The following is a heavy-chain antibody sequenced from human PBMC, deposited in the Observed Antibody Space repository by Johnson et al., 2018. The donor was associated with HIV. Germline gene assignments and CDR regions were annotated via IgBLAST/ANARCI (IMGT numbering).Heavy chain of an antibody. CDR1: GFTFSGYG. V-gene: IGHV3-33*06. CDR3: AKVAVATAAGGVALDI. J-gene: IGHJ3*02. CDR2: FWYDGSNN. D-gene: IGHD6-13*01. Sequence: QEKLVESGGGVVQPGRSLRLTCAASGFTFSGYGIHWVRQAPGKGLEWVAVFWYDGSNNYYADSVKGRFTISRDNSNNILYLQMNSLRVEDTAVYYCAKVAVATAAGGVALDIWGQGTMVTVSS.